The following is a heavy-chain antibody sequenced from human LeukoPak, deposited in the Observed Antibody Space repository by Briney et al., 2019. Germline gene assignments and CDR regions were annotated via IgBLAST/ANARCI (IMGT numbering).Heavy chain of an antibody. CDR1: GYSFTSYW. V-gene: IGHV5-51*01. Sequence: GESLKISCKGSGYSFTSYWIGWVRQMPGKGLEWMGIIYPGDSDTRYSPSFQGQVTISADKSISTAYLQWSSLKASDTAMYYCARSEGEGFLTGLGGYYFDYWGQGTLVTVSS. CDR2: IYPGDSDT. CDR3: ARSEGEGFLTGLGGYYFDY. J-gene: IGHJ4*02. D-gene: IGHD3-9*01.